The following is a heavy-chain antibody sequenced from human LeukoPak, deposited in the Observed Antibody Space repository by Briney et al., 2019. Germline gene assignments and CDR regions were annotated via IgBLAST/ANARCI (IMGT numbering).Heavy chain of an antibody. Sequence: PGGSLGLSCAASGFTFSSYAMSWVRQAPGKGLEWVSAISGSGGSTYYADSVKGRFTISRDNSKNTLYLQMNSLRAEDTAVYYCAKVVRGVLLTGAFDIWGQGTTVTVSS. V-gene: IGHV3-23*01. D-gene: IGHD3-10*01. CDR2: ISGSGGST. CDR1: GFTFSSYA. CDR3: AKVVRGVLLTGAFDI. J-gene: IGHJ3*02.